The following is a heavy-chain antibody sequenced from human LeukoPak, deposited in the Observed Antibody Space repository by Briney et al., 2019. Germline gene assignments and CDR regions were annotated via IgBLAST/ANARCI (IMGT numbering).Heavy chain of an antibody. CDR3: ARDVEYSNIYFYYYIDV. J-gene: IGHJ6*03. V-gene: IGHV3-20*04. Sequence: GGSLRLSCAASGFTFDDYDMSWVRQVPGKGLEWVSAINWNGASTGYADSVKGRFTISRDNAKNSLYLQMNSLSAEDTALYFCARDVEYSNIYFYYYIDVWGKGITVTVSS. D-gene: IGHD6-6*01. CDR2: INWNGAST. CDR1: GFTFDDYD.